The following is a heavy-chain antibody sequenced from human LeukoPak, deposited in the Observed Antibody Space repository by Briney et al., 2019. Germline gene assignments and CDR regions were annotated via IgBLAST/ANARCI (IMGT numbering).Heavy chain of an antibody. D-gene: IGHD3-3*01. CDR2: INTNSGGT. CDR3: ARDLRITIFGVVIPWAFDV. Sequence: GASVKVSCKASGYTFTSYDINWVRQAPGQGLEWMGWINTNSGGTNYAQKFQGRVTMTRDMSMSTVYMELTSLRSEDTAVYYCARDLRITIFGVVIPWAFDVWGQGTMVIVSS. V-gene: IGHV1-2*02. CDR1: GYTFTSYD. J-gene: IGHJ3*01.